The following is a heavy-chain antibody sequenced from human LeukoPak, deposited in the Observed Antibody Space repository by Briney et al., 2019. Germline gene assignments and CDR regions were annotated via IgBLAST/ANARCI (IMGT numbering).Heavy chain of an antibody. V-gene: IGHV3-7*01. CDR1: GFSFRSYW. CDR2: IQSDGSEK. CDR3: ARDSAVATYYSVDV. D-gene: IGHD6-19*01. J-gene: IGHJ6*02. Sequence: GGSLRLSCAASGFSFRSYWMSWVRQAPGKGLEWVANIQSDGSEKNYVDSVQGRFTISRDNAKTSLYLQMNSLRADDTAVYYCARDSAVATYYSVDVWGQGITITVSS.